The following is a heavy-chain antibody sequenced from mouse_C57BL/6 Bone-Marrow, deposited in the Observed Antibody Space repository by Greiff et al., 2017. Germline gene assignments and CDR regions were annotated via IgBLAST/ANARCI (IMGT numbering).Heavy chain of an antibody. CDR2: INPGSGGT. CDR1: GYAFTNYL. Sequence: QVHVKQSGAELVRPGTSVKVSCKASGYAFTNYLIEWVKQRPGQGLEWIGVINPGSGGTNYNEKFKGKATLTADKSSSTAYMQLSSLTSEDSAVYVCARVIYYYGSSYVYWYFDVWGTGTTVTVSS. CDR3: ARVIYYYGSSYVYWYFDV. D-gene: IGHD1-1*01. V-gene: IGHV1-54*01. J-gene: IGHJ1*03.